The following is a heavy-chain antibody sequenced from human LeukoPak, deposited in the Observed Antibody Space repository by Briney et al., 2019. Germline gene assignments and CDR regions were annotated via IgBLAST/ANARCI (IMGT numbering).Heavy chain of an antibody. V-gene: IGHV4-59*01. CDR3: ARTGSTVTMLYPFDH. Sequence: KPSETLSLTCTVSGGSIRSYYWSWIRQPPGKGLEWTGYIYYSGSTNYNPSLKRRVSISVDTSKNQFSLKLSSVTAADTAVYYCARTGSTVTMLYPFDHWGQGTLVTVSS. CDR1: GGSIRSYY. J-gene: IGHJ4*02. CDR2: IYYSGST. D-gene: IGHD4-17*01.